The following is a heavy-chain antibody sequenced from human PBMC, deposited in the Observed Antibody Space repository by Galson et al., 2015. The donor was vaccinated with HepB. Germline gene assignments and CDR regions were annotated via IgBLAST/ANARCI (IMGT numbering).Heavy chain of an antibody. CDR2: INPSGGST. D-gene: IGHD3-22*01. CDR1: GYTFTSYY. Sequence: SVKVSCKASGYTFTSYYMHWVRQAPGQGLEWMGIINPSGGSTSYAQKFQGRVTMTRDTSTSTVYMELSSLRSEDTAVYYCARGGLQKKTYYARPGDGAPLDYWGQGTLVTVSS. V-gene: IGHV1-46*03. CDR3: ARGGLQKKTYYARPGDGAPLDY. J-gene: IGHJ4*02.